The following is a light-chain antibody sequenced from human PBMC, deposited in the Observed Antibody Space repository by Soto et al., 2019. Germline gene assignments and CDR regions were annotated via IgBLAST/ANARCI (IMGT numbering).Light chain of an antibody. CDR3: SSYTSATTYV. CDR2: DVS. J-gene: IGLJ1*01. V-gene: IGLV2-14*01. CDR1: SSDVGAYNY. Sequence: QSALTQPASVSGSPGQSITISCTGTSSDVGAYNYDSWYQQYPGEAPKVIIYDVSHRPAGVSNRFSGSKSGNTASLTISDLQTQDEAYYYCSSYTSATTYVFGTGTKVTV.